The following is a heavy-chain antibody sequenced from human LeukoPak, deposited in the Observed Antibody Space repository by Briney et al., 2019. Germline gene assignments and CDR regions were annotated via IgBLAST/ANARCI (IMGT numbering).Heavy chain of an antibody. CDR1: GGSFSGYY. CDR2: INHSGST. CDR3: ARAYGLDPSNFDY. Sequence: SETLSLTCAVYGGSFSGYYWSWIRQPPGKGLEWIGEINHSGSTNYNPSLKSRVTISVDTSKNQFSLKLSSVTAADTAVYYCARAYGLDPSNFDYWGQGTLVTVSS. J-gene: IGHJ4*02. D-gene: IGHD3/OR15-3a*01. V-gene: IGHV4-34*01.